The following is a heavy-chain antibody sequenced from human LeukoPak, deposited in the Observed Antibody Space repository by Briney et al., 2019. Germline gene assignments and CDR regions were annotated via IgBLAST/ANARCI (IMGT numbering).Heavy chain of an antibody. D-gene: IGHD3-22*01. J-gene: IGHJ6*02. CDR3: ERVNDIYYYYGMDV. CDR2: IYYSGST. V-gene: IGHV4-59*01. CDR1: GGSISSYY. Sequence: SETLSLTCTVSGGSISSYYWSWIRQPPGKGLEWIGYIYYSGSTNYNPSLKSRVTISVDTSKNQFSLKLSSVTAADTAVYYCERVNDIYYYYGMDVWGQGTTVTVSS.